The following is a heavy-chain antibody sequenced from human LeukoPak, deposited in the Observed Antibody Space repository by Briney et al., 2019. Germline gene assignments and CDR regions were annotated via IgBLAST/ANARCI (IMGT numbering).Heavy chain of an antibody. D-gene: IGHD1-26*01. CDR1: GYSISSGYY. CDR2: IYHSGST. Sequence: SETLSLTCAVSGYSISSGYYWGWIRQPPGKGLEWIGSIYHSGSTYYNPSLKSRVTISVDTSKNQFSLKLNSVTAADTAVYYCARDRELAALDPWGQGTLDIVSS. CDR3: ARDRELAALDP. J-gene: IGHJ5*02. V-gene: IGHV4-38-2*02.